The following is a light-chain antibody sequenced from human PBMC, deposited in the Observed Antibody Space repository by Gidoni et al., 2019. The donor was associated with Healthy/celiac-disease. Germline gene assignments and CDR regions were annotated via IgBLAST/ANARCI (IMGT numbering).Light chain of an antibody. V-gene: IGKV2-28*01. CDR2: LGS. J-gene: IGKJ1*01. Sequence: DIVLTQSPLSLPVTPGEPASISCRSSQSLLHSNGYNYLDWYLQKTGQSPQLLIYLGSNRASGVPERFSGSGSGTDFTLKISRVEAEEVGVYYCMQALQTPVAFGQGTKVEIK. CDR1: QSLLHSNGYNY. CDR3: MQALQTPVA.